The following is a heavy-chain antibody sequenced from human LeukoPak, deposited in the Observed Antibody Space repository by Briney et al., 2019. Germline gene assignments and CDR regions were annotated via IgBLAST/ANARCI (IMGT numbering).Heavy chain of an antibody. V-gene: IGHV1-18*01. D-gene: IGHD2-2*01. J-gene: IGHJ6*03. Sequence: ASVKVSCKASGYTFTSYGISWVRQAPGQGLEWMGWISAYNGNTNYAQKLQGRVTMTTDTSTSTAYMELRSLRSDDTAVYYCARDWDIVVVPAVYLVPGGDYYYMDVWGKGTTVTVSS. CDR1: GYTFTSYG. CDR3: ARDWDIVVVPAVYLVPGGDYYYMDV. CDR2: ISAYNGNT.